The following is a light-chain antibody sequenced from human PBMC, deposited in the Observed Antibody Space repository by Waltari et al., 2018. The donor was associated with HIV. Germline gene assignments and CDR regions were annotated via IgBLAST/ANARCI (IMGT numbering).Light chain of an antibody. J-gene: IGLJ3*02. CDR1: SSNFGVGYA. CDR2: RSD. V-gene: IGLV1-40*01. CDR3: QSYDRSLCWV. Sequence: QSVLTQPPSVSGAPGQQVTIYCPGSSSNFGVGYAATWYRQVAGTAPNLLINRSDTRPSGVPDRFSGSRSGASASLVINGLQADDEADYFCQSYDRSLCWVFGGGTKLTVL.